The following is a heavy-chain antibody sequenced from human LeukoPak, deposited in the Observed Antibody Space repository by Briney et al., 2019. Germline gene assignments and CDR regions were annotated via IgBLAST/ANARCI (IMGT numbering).Heavy chain of an antibody. J-gene: IGHJ6*02. D-gene: IGHD3-22*01. Sequence: SETLSLTCTVYGGSFTDYFWTWIRQSPGKGLEWIGEINDYTGDTNYNPSLNSRVPISLEKSKNQFSLELRSETAADTAVYYCARGRIAKIVVVHSFSYGMDVWGQGTTVTVSS. CDR1: GGSFTDYF. V-gene: IGHV4-34*01. CDR2: INDYTGDT. CDR3: ARGRIAKIVVVHSFSYGMDV.